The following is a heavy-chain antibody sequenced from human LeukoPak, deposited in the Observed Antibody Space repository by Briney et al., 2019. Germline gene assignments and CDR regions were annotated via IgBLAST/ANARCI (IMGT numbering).Heavy chain of an antibody. J-gene: IGHJ5*02. Sequence: SETLSLTCTVSGGSISSYYWSWTRQPPGKGLGWIGYIYYSGSTNYNPSLKSRVTISVDTSKNQFSLKLSSVTAADTAVYYCARVGIAAAGTFDPWGQGTLVTVSS. CDR1: GGSISSYY. V-gene: IGHV4-59*01. D-gene: IGHD6-13*01. CDR3: ARVGIAAAGTFDP. CDR2: IYYSGST.